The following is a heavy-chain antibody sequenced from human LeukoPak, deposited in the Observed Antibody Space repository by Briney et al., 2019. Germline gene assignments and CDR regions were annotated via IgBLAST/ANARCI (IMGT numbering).Heavy chain of an antibody. D-gene: IGHD4/OR15-4a*01. CDR2: MPYDGSNK. Sequence: PGGSLRLSCAASGFIFSGFGMHWVRQAPGKGLEWVAFMPYDGSNKYYADSVKGRFTISRDNSKNTLYLQMNSLRPADTAVYVKKPRTYNDYGGGSWGEGTLGIVSS. J-gene: IGHJ5*02. CDR3: KPRTYNDYGGGS. CDR1: GFIFSGFG. V-gene: IGHV3-30*02.